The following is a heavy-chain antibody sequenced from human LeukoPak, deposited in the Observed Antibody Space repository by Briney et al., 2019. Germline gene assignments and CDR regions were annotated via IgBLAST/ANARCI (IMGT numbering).Heavy chain of an antibody. D-gene: IGHD4-17*01. CDR2: MNPNSGNT. Sequence: ASVKVSCTASGYTFTSYDINWVRQATGQGLEWMGWMNPNSGNTGYAQKFQGRVTMTRNTSISTAYMELSSLRSEDTAVYYCARSPSVTSSFDYWGQGTLVTVSS. CDR3: ARSPSVTSSFDY. J-gene: IGHJ4*02. CDR1: GYTFTSYD. V-gene: IGHV1-8*01.